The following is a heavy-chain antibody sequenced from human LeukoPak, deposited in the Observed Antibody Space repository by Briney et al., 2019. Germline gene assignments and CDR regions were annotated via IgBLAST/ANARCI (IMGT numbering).Heavy chain of an antibody. Sequence: ASVKVSCKASRYTFTGYYMHWVRQAPGQGLEWMGWINPNSGGTNYAQKFQGRVTMTRDTSISTAYMELSRLRSDDTAVYYCARDAWAEDWFDPWGQGTLVTVSS. V-gene: IGHV1-2*02. CDR3: ARDAWAEDWFDP. CDR1: RYTFTGYY. J-gene: IGHJ5*02. CDR2: INPNSGGT. D-gene: IGHD1-26*01.